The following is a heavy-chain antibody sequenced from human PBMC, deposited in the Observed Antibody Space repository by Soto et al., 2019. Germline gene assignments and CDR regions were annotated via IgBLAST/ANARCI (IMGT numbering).Heavy chain of an antibody. CDR3: VVVINTYYFDY. J-gene: IGHJ4*02. V-gene: IGHV3-7*01. CDR2: IKQDGSEK. Sequence: GGSLRLSCAASGFTFSSYWMSWVRQAPGKGLEWVANIKQDGSEKYYVDSVKGRFTISRDNAKNSLYLQMNSLRAEDTAVYYCVVVINTYYFDYWGQGTLVTVSS. D-gene: IGHD3-22*01. CDR1: GFTFSSYW.